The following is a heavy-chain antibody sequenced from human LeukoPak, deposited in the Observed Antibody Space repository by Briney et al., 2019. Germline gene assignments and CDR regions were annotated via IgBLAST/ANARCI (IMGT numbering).Heavy chain of an antibody. CDR3: ARGTFGVVINNWFDP. J-gene: IGHJ5*02. CDR1: GGTFSSYA. V-gene: IGHV1-69*13. D-gene: IGHD3-3*01. Sequence: GASVKVSCKASGGTFSSYAISWVRQAPGQGLEWMGGIIPIFGTANYAQKFQGRVTITADESTSTAYMELSSLRSEGTAVYYCARGTFGVVINNWFDPRGQGTLVTVSS. CDR2: IIPIFGTA.